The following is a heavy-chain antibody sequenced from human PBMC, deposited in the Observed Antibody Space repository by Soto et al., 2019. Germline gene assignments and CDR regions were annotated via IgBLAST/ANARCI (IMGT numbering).Heavy chain of an antibody. Sequence: SETLSLTCAVYGGSFSGYYWSWIRQPPGKGLEWIGEINHSGSTNYNPSLKSRVTISVDTSKNQFSLKLSSVTAADTAVYYCARGLGYGGETYGMDVWGQGTTVTVSS. CDR1: GGSFSGYY. CDR2: INHSGST. V-gene: IGHV4-34*01. J-gene: IGHJ6*02. D-gene: IGHD4-17*01. CDR3: ARGLGYGGETYGMDV.